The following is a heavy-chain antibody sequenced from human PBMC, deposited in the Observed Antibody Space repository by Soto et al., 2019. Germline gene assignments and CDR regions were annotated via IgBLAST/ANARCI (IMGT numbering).Heavy chain of an antibody. CDR1: GGSISSYY. Sequence: SETLSLICTVSGGSISSYYWSWIRQPPGKGLEWIGYIYYSGSTNYNPSLKSRVTISVDTSKNQFSLKLSSVTAADTAVYYCARHRGGPDYYMDVWGKGTTVTVSS. D-gene: IGHD3-10*01. J-gene: IGHJ6*03. CDR3: ARHRGGPDYYMDV. CDR2: IYYSGST. V-gene: IGHV4-59*08.